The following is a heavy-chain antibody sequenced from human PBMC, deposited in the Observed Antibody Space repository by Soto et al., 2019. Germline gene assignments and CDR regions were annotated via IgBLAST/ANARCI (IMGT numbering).Heavy chain of an antibody. CDR3: ARSQYYDILTGYYPVFDY. CDR2: TYYSGST. V-gene: IGHV4-59*01. D-gene: IGHD3-9*01. J-gene: IGHJ4*02. Sequence: SETLSLTCTVSGGSISSYYWSWTRQPPGKGLEWIGYTYYSGSTNYNPSLKSRVTISVDTSKNQFSLKLSSVTAADTAVYYCARSQYYDILTGYYPVFDYWGQGTLVTVSS. CDR1: GGSISSYY.